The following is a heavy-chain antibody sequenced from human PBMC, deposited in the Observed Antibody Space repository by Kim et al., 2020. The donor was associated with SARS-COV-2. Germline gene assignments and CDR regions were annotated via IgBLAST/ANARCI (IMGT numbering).Heavy chain of an antibody. CDR3: ARVGDGYNGFDY. Sequence: GGSLRLSCAASGFTFSSYDMHWVRQATGKGLEWVSAIGTAGDTYYPGSVKGRFTISRENAKNSLYLQMNSLRAGDTAVYYCARVGDGYNGFDYWGQGTLVTVSS. CDR2: IGTAGDT. CDR1: GFTFSSYD. J-gene: IGHJ4*02. V-gene: IGHV3-13*01. D-gene: IGHD5-12*01.